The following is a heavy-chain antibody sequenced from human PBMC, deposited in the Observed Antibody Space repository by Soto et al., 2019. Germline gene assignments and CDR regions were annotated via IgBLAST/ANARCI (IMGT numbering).Heavy chain of an antibody. Sequence: SATQSVTCTVSGGSISSSSYYWGWIRQPPGKGLEWIGSIYYSGSTYYNPSLKSRVTISVDTSKNQFSLKLSSVTAADTAVYYCASPITMVRGLYGMDVWGQGTTVTVYS. CDR3: ASPITMVRGLYGMDV. D-gene: IGHD3-10*01. J-gene: IGHJ6*02. V-gene: IGHV4-39*01. CDR1: GGSISSSSYY. CDR2: IYYSGST.